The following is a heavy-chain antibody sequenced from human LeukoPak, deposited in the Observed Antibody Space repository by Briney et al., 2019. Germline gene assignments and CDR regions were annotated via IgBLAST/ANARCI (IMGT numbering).Heavy chain of an antibody. V-gene: IGHV1-2*02. J-gene: IGHJ4*02. Sequence: ASVKVSCKASGYTFTGYYMHWVRRAPGQGLEWMGWINPNSGGTNYAQKFQGRVTMTRDTSISTAYMELSRLRSDDTAVYYCARLTLGYYYDSSGYYYEYWGQGALVTVSS. CDR3: ARLTLGYYYDSSGYYYEY. CDR1: GYTFTGYY. CDR2: INPNSGGT. D-gene: IGHD3-22*01.